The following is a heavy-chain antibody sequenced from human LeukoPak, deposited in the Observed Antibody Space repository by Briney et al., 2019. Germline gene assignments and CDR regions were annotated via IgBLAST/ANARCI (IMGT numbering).Heavy chain of an antibody. J-gene: IGHJ5*02. CDR1: GGSISSGGYS. V-gene: IGHV4-30-2*01. CDR3: AREGNSGSWYWWFDP. CDR2: IYHSGST. Sequence: PSETLSLTCAVSGGSISSGGYSWSWIRQPPGKGLEWIGYIYHSGSTYYNPSLKSRVIISVDRSKNQFSLKLSSVTAADTAVYYCAREGNSGSWYWWFDPWGQGTLVTVSS. D-gene: IGHD6-13*01.